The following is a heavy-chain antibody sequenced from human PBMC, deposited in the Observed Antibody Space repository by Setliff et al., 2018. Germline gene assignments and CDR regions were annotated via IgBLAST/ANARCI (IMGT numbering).Heavy chain of an antibody. V-gene: IGHV3-23*01. J-gene: IGHJ4*02. CDR1: GFTFSSFA. CDR3: AKDKDVRVDYFDY. D-gene: IGHD3-10*01. Sequence: GGYLRLSCAASGFTFSSFAMSWVRQAPGKRLEWVSIINVGGTNTYYRDSVKGRFTISRDNSKSTLYLQMNSLRAEDTAIYYCAKDKDVRVDYFDYWGPGTLVTVSS. CDR2: INVGGTNT.